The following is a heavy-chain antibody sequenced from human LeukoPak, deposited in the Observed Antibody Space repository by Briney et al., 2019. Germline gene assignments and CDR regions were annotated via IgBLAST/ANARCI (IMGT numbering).Heavy chain of an antibody. D-gene: IGHD2-15*01. CDR2: IKQDGSEK. CDR3: AREVGYCSGGSCYEYFDY. J-gene: IGHJ4*02. V-gene: IGHV3-7*01. Sequence: GGSLRLSCAASGFTCSSYGMSWVRQAPGKGWEWGANIKQDGSEKYCVDSVKGRFTISRDNAKNSLYLQMNSLRAEDTAVYYCAREVGYCSGGSCYEYFDYWGQGTLVTVSS. CDR1: GFTCSSYG.